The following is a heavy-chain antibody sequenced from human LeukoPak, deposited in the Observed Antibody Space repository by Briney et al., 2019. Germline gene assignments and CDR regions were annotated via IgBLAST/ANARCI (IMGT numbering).Heavy chain of an antibody. V-gene: IGHV3-7*01. CDR2: IKQDGSEK. Sequence: PGGSLRLSCAASGFTFSSYWMSWVRQAPGKGLEWVANIKQDGSEKYYVDSVKGRFTISRDNAKNSLYLQMNSLRAEDTAVYYCARDFFASGGVIALLDSWGQGTLVTVSS. J-gene: IGHJ4*02. CDR1: GFTFSSYW. CDR3: ARDFFASGGVIALLDS. D-gene: IGHD3-16*02.